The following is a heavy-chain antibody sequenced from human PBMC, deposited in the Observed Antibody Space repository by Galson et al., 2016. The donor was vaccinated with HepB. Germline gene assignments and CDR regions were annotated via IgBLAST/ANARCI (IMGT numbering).Heavy chain of an antibody. CDR1: GFIFNNYA. CDR2: ISASGRTT. J-gene: IGHJ6*04. CDR3: AKGSLGGSSGSPRIAYQYNGMDV. V-gene: IGHV3-23*01. Sequence: SLRLSCAASGFIFNNYAMTWVRQAPGKGLEWVSGISASGRTTYYVDSVKGRFTISRDNPKNTVYLLMSNLGAEDTAAYFCAKGSLGGSSGSPRIAYQYNGMDVWGEGTTVTVSS. D-gene: IGHD6-13*01.